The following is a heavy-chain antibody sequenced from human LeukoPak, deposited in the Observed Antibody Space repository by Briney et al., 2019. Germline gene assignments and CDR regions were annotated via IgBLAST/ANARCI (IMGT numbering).Heavy chain of an antibody. CDR2: IYYSGST. CDR3: ARVGRIYDILTGYHYYFDY. Sequence: PSETLSLTCTVSGGSISSYYWSWIRQPPGKGLEWIGYIYYSGSTNYNPSLKSRVTISVDTSKNQFSLKLSSATAADTAVYYCARVGRIYDILTGYHYYFDYWGRGTLVTVSS. V-gene: IGHV4-59*01. CDR1: GGSISSYY. J-gene: IGHJ4*02. D-gene: IGHD3-9*01.